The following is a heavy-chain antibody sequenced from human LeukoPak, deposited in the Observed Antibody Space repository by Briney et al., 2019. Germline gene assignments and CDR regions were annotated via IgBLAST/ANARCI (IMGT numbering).Heavy chain of an antibody. J-gene: IGHJ4*02. D-gene: IGHD3-10*01. CDR1: GYTFTSYG. Sequence: ASVKVSCKASGYTFTSYGISWVRQAPGRGLEWMGWISAYNGNTNYAQKLQGRVTMTTDTSTSTAYMELRSLRSDDTAVYYCAGVLLWFGELSFGAFDYWGQGTLVTVSS. CDR2: ISAYNGNT. CDR3: AGVLLWFGELSFGAFDY. V-gene: IGHV1-18*01.